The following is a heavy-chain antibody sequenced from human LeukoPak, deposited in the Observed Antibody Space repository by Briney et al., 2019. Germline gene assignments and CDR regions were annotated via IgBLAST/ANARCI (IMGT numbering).Heavy chain of an antibody. CDR1: GYTLTGYY. J-gene: IGHJ5*02. Sequence: ASVKVSCKASGYTLTGYYMHWVRQAPGQGLEWMGWINPNSGGTNYAQKFQGRVTITRNTSISTAYMELSSLRSEDTAVYYCARGNYGDYSGWFDPWGQGTLVTVSS. CDR2: INPNSGGT. CDR3: ARGNYGDYSGWFDP. D-gene: IGHD4-17*01. V-gene: IGHV1-2*02.